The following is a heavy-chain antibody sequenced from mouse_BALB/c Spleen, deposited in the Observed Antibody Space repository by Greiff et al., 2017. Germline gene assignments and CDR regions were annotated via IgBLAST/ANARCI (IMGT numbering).Heavy chain of an antibody. Sequence: VMLVESGPGLVAPSQSLSITCTVSGFSLSRYSVHWVRQPPGKGLEWLGMIWGGGSTDYNSALKSRLSISKDNSKSQVFLKMNSLQTDDTAMYYCAREMNYYGSSPFAYWGQGTLVTVSA. J-gene: IGHJ3*01. D-gene: IGHD1-1*01. CDR1: GFSLSRYS. V-gene: IGHV2-6-4*01. CDR3: AREMNYYGSSPFAY. CDR2: IWGGGST.